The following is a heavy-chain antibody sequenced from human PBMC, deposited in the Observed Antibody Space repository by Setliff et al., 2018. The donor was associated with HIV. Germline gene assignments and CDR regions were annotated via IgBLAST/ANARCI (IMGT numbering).Heavy chain of an antibody. CDR2: ISNSSPGNT. V-gene: IGHV3-23*01. CDR1: GFTIKTYG. D-gene: IGHD4-17*01. CDR3: TKGVQRLRPYYFDS. Sequence: QPGGSLRLSCAASGFTIKTYGMHWVRQAPGKGLEWVSAISNSSPGNTYYADSVRGRFTISRDNSKNTLYLQMNSLRVEDTAIYYCTKGVQRLRPYYFDSWGQGTLVTVSS. J-gene: IGHJ4*02.